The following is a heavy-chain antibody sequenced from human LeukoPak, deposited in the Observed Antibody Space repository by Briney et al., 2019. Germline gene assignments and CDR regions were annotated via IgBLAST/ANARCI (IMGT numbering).Heavy chain of an antibody. CDR2: ISFDGSNK. V-gene: IGHV3-30-3*01. D-gene: IGHD2-2*01. J-gene: IGHJ4*02. Sequence: GGSLRLSCAASGFTFSSYTIHWVRQPPGKGLEWVAVISFDGSNKYYADSVKGRCTISRDNSKNTLDLQMNSLRAEDTAVYYCARESRCSRTRCLRYFDNWGQGTLVTVSS. CDR3: ARESRCSRTRCLRYFDN. CDR1: GFTFSSYT.